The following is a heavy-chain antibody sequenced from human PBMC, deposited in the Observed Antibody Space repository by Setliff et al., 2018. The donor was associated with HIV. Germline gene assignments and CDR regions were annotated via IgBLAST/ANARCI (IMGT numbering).Heavy chain of an antibody. CDR1: GYTFTAHH. CDR2: IIPKRGET. Sequence: ASVKVSCKSSGYTFTAHHIHWVRLAPGQGPEWMGGIIPKRGETSYAEKFRGRVTMTRDTSLSTAYMELSWLTSDDTAVYYCARVVDRDYDFWSAYEYWGQGTMVTVSS. D-gene: IGHD3-3*01. V-gene: IGHV1-2*02. J-gene: IGHJ4*02. CDR3: ARVVDRDYDFWSAYEY.